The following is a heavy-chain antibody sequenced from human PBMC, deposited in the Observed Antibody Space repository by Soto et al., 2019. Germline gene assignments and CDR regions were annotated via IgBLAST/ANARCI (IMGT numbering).Heavy chain of an antibody. V-gene: IGHV3-7*03. Sequence: EVQLVESGGGLVQPGGSLRLSCAASGFTFSSYWMSWVRQAPGKGLEWVANIKQDGSEKYYVDSVKGRFTISRDNAKNALYLQMNRLRAEDTAVYYCARGEGVVAASDAFDIWGQGTMVTVSS. CDR1: GFTFSSYW. J-gene: IGHJ3*02. D-gene: IGHD2-15*01. CDR3: ARGEGVVAASDAFDI. CDR2: IKQDGSEK.